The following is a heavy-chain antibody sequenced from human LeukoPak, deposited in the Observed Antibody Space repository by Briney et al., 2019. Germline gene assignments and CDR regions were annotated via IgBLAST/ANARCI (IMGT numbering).Heavy chain of an antibody. CDR3: VRSAFHAGSGNYYDY. J-gene: IGHJ4*02. V-gene: IGHV3-74*03. CDR2: IDNAGSIT. Sequence: GGSLRLSCGASGFTFSNCWVHWVRQAPGKGLVWGSSIDNAGSITTYADSVKGRFTISRDNAENTLYLQMNSLRVEDTAVYYCVRSAFHAGSGNYYDYWGQGTLVTVSS. CDR1: GFTFSNCW. D-gene: IGHD3-22*01.